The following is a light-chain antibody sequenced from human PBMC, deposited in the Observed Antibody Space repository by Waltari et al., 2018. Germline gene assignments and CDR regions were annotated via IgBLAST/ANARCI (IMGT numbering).Light chain of an antibody. Sequence: SYELTQPPSVSVSPGRPASITCSGDKLGDKYACWYQQKPGQSPVLVVYQDTKRPAGTPERFSGSKSGNTVTLTISGTQTMDESDYYCQTWDSVPHVVFGGGTKLTV. V-gene: IGLV3-1*01. CDR1: KLGDKY. CDR3: QTWDSVPHVV. CDR2: QDT. J-gene: IGLJ2*01.